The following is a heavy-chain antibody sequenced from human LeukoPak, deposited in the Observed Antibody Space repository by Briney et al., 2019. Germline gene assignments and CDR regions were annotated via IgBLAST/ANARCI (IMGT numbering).Heavy chain of an antibody. CDR1: GFTFSSYW. V-gene: IGHV3-74*01. J-gene: IGHJ3*01. D-gene: IGHD2/OR15-2a*01. Sequence: GGSLRLSCAASGFTFSSYWMHWVRQAPGKGLVWVSRINSDGSSTSYADSVKGRFTISRDNAKNTLYLQMNSLRAGDTATYYCARDLDIAILLINKYDAFDVWGHGTVVTVSS. CDR2: INSDGSST. CDR3: ARDLDIAILLINKYDAFDV.